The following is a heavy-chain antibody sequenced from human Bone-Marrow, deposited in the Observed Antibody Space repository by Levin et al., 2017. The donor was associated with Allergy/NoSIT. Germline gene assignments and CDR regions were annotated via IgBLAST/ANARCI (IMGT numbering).Heavy chain of an antibody. CDR3: TTVRRITIFGVVIIPSNYFDY. J-gene: IGHJ4*02. V-gene: IGHV3-15*01. D-gene: IGHD3-3*01. CDR1: GFPFTSAW. CDR2: IKSKTDGETR. Sequence: GESLKISCAASGFPFTSAWMSWVRQAPGKGLEWVGRIKSKTDGETRVYAAPVKGRFTISRDDSKNTLYLQMNSLKTEDTAVYYCTTVRRITIFGVVIIPSNYFDYWGQGTLVTVSA.